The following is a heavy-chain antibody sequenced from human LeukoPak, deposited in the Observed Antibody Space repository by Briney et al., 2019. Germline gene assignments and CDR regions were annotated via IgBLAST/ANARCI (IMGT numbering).Heavy chain of an antibody. Sequence: GGSLRLSCAASGFTFSTYWMSWVRQAPGKGLEWVAKIRQDGSEKYYVDSVKGRFTISRDNAKNSLYLQMNSLRAEDTAVYYCASDRGPYDYWGQGTLVTVSS. CDR2: IRQDGSEK. CDR1: GFTFSTYW. J-gene: IGHJ4*02. V-gene: IGHV3-7*03. D-gene: IGHD3-10*01. CDR3: ASDRGPYDY.